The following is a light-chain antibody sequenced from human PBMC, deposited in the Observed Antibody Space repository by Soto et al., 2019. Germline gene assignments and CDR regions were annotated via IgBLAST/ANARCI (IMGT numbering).Light chain of an antibody. V-gene: IGKV3-15*01. Sequence: DMVIAQSPATLSVSKGERATLSCRASQSVSSSLAWYQQKPGRSPRLLIYGASTRAIGIPARFSGSGSGTEFTLTISSLQSEDFAVYYCLQYNNWWTFGQGTKVDIK. J-gene: IGKJ1*01. CDR1: QSVSSS. CDR2: GAS. CDR3: LQYNNWWT.